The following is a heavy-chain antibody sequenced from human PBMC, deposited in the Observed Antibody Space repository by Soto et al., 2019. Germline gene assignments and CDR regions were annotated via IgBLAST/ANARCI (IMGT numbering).Heavy chain of an antibody. CDR3: AATTVTGGQGFDP. D-gene: IGHD4-17*01. V-gene: IGHV1-69*12. CDR2: IIPIFGTA. Sequence: QVQLVQSGAEVKKPGSSVKVSCKASGGTFSTFAITWVRQAPGQGLEWMGGIIPIFGTANYAQKFQGSVTITADESTSTAYMELSSLTSEDTAVYYCAATTVTGGQGFDPWGQGTLVTVSS. CDR1: GGTFSTFA. J-gene: IGHJ5*02.